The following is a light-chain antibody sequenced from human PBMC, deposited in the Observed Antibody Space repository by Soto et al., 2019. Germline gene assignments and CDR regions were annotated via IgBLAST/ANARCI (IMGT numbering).Light chain of an antibody. CDR1: QSVRNN. CDR2: AVS. J-gene: IGKJ1*01. Sequence: EIVMTQSPATLSVSPGEGATLFCRASQSVRNNLAWYQQKPGLAPRLLIYAVSTRATGIPARFSGNGSEKEFTLTISSLQSDDFALYYCQQYNKWPPWTFGQGTKVEIK. CDR3: QQYNKWPPWT. V-gene: IGKV3-15*01.